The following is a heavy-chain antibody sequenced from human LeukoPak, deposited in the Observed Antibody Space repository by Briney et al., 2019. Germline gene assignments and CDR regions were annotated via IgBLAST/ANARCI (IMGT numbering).Heavy chain of an antibody. J-gene: IGHJ4*02. V-gene: IGHV3-53*01. D-gene: IGHD6-19*01. Sequence: PGGSLRLSCAASGFTVSSNYMSWVRQAPGKGLEWVPVIYSGGSTYYADSVKGRFTISRDNSKNTLYLQMNSLRAEDTAVYYCARDRPVAGFDYWGQGTLVTVSS. CDR3: ARDRPVAGFDY. CDR2: IYSGGST. CDR1: GFTVSSNY.